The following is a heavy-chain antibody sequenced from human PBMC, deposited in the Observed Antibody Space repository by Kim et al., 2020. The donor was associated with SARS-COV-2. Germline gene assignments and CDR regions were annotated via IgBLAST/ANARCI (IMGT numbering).Heavy chain of an antibody. CDR3: AGGYYDFWSSYYTLGY. Sequence: ASVKVSCKASGYTFTSYAMNWVRQAPGQGLEWMGWINTNTGNPTYAQGFTGRFVFSLDTSVSTAYLQLSSLKAEDTAVYYCAGGYYDFWSSYYTLGYWGQETLVTVSS. CDR1: GYTFTSYA. D-gene: IGHD3-3*01. CDR2: INTNTGNP. J-gene: IGHJ4*02. V-gene: IGHV7-4-1*02.